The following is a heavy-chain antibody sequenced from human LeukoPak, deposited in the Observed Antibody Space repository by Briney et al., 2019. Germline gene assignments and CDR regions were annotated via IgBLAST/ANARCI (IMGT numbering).Heavy chain of an antibody. D-gene: IGHD2-2*01. CDR1: GFTFSSYS. CDR2: ISSSSSTI. CDR3: ASQDIVVVPAVSGYYYYMDV. J-gene: IGHJ6*03. Sequence: GGSLRLSCAASGFTFSSYSMNWVRQAPGKGLEWVSYISSSSSTIYYADSVKGRLTISRDNAKNSLYLQMNSLRAEDTAVYYCASQDIVVVPAVSGYYYYMDVWGKGTTVTVSS. V-gene: IGHV3-48*01.